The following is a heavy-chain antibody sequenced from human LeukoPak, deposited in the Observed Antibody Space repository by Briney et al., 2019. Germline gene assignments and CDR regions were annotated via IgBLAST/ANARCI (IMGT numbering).Heavy chain of an antibody. V-gene: IGHV3-7*01. CDR3: ARDNWNYAVEDY. CDR2: IKQDGNEK. D-gene: IGHD1-7*01. Sequence: AGSLRLSCAASGFTFSRFWMSWVRQAPGKGLDWVANIKQDGNEKYYVESVKGRFTISRDNAKNSVYLQMNSLRAEDTAVYYCARDNWNYAVEDYWGQGTLVTVSS. CDR1: GFTFSRFW. J-gene: IGHJ4*02.